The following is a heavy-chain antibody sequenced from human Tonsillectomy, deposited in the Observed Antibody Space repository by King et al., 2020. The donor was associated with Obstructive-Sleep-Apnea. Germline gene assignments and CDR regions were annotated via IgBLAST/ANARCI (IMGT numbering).Heavy chain of an antibody. CDR3: ARSDYYDSSGYYPEYFQH. D-gene: IGHD3-22*01. J-gene: IGHJ1*01. Sequence: QLQESGPGLVKPSETLSLNCTVSGGSISSYYWSWIRQPPGKGLEWIGYIYYSGSTNYNPSLKSRVTISVDTSKNQFSLKLSSVTAADTAVYYCARSDYYDSSGYYPEYFQHWGQGTLVTVSS. CDR1: GGSISSYY. CDR2: IYYSGST. V-gene: IGHV4-59*01.